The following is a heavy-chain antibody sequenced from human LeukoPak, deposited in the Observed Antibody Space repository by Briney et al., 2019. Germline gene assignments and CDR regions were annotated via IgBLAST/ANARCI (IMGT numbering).Heavy chain of an antibody. CDR3: ARGSYYGSGIEDY. V-gene: IGHV4-59*01. CDR2: TYYSAST. D-gene: IGHD3-10*01. CDR1: GGSISSYY. Sequence: TASETLSLTCTVSGGSISSYYWSWIRQPPGKGLEWIGYTYYSASTKYNPSLKSRVTISVDTSKNQFSLKLSSVTAADTAMYYCARGSYYGSGIEDYWGQGTLVT. J-gene: IGHJ4*02.